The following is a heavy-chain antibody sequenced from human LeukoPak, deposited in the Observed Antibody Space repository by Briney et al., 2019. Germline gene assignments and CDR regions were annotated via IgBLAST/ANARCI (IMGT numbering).Heavy chain of an antibody. V-gene: IGHV1-69*04. CDR2: IIPILGIA. CDR1: GGTFSSYA. CDR3: ARERAEGDHPLSFDP. J-gene: IGHJ5*02. D-gene: IGHD3-16*01. Sequence: ASVKVSCKASGGTFSSYAISWVRQATGQGLEWMGRIIPILGIANYAQKFQGRVTITADESTSTAYMELSSLRSEDTAVYYCARERAEGDHPLSFDPWGQGTLVTVSS.